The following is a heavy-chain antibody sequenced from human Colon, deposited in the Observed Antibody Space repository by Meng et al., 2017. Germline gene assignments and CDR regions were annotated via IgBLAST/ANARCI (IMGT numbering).Heavy chain of an antibody. Sequence: QVQLQESGPGLVNASQTLSLSCSVSGASLSTGGYYWGWIRQYPGKGLEWIGYSYYDGSAYYNPSLKNRPTILLDTSKRQFSLRMISVTAADTAIYYCVRGGFGYSVPFDYWGQGILVTVSS. CDR3: VRGGFGYSVPFDY. D-gene: IGHD5/OR15-5a*01. V-gene: IGHV4-31*03. J-gene: IGHJ4*02. CDR2: SYYDGSA. CDR1: GASLSTGGYY.